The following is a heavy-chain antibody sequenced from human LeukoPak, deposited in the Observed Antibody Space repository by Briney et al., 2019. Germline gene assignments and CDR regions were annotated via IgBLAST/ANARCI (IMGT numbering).Heavy chain of an antibody. V-gene: IGHV3-20*04. CDR1: GFTFDDYG. CDR2: INWNGGST. J-gene: IGHJ3*02. CDR3: ARGHGSGSYNSRWAFDI. D-gene: IGHD3-10*01. Sequence: GGSLRLSCAASGFTFDDYGMSWVRQAPGKGLEWVSGINWNGGSTVYADSVKGRFTISRDNAKNSLYLQMNSLRAEDTALYYCARGHGSGSYNSRWAFDIWGQGTMVTVSS.